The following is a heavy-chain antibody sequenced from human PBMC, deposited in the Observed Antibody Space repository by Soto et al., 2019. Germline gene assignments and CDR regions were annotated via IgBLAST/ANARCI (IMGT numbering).Heavy chain of an antibody. CDR3: SWDLNWEFDY. CDR2: ISKSSGTK. Sequence: EVQLVEAGGGLVQPGGSLRLSCAASGFTFSDYTMNWVRQAPGKGLEWVSYISKSSGTKFYADYVKGRFTISRNNAKNSLFLQMNSRRDEDTALYYCSWDLNWEFDYWGQGSLVTVSS. D-gene: IGHD7-27*01. CDR1: GFTFSDYT. V-gene: IGHV3-48*02. J-gene: IGHJ4*02.